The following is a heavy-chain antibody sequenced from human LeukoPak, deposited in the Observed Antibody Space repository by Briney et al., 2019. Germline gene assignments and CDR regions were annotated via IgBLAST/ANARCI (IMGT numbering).Heavy chain of an antibody. CDR3: ARGSSKTTQYYYGMDV. CDR1: GFTSSSYE. V-gene: IGHV3-48*03. CDR2: ISNSGSAI. D-gene: IGHD1-1*01. J-gene: IGHJ6*02. Sequence: GGSLRLSCAASGFTSSSYEMNWVRQAPGKGLEWVSYISNSGSAIYYADSVKGRFTISRDNAKNSLSLQMNSLRAEDTGVYYCARGSSKTTQYYYGMDVWGQGTTVTVSS.